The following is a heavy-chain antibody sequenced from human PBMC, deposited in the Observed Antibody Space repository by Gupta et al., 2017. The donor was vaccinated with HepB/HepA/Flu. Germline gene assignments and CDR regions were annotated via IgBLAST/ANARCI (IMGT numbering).Heavy chain of an antibody. Sequence: QVQLVESGGGVVQPGRSLRLSCAASGFTFTNYAMHWVRQAPGQGLEWVAVISYDGSNRYYSDSVKGRFTISRDNSKNTLYLQVNSLRAEDTAVYYCARDNRNSNYGPGYYFYGVDVWGQGTTVTVSS. CDR1: GFTFTNYA. J-gene: IGHJ6*02. V-gene: IGHV3-30-3*01. CDR2: ISYDGSNR. D-gene: IGHD4-11*01. CDR3: ARDNRNSNYGPGYYFYGVDV.